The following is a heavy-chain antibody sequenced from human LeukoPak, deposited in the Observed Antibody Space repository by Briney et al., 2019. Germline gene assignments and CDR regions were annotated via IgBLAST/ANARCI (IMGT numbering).Heavy chain of an antibody. CDR2: INHSGST. D-gene: IGHD3-10*01. Sequence: ASETLSLTCAVYGGSFSGYYWSWIRQPPGKGLEWIGEINHSGSTNYNPSLKSRVTISVDTSKNQFSLKLSSVTAADTAVYYCANYGSGSYYNYYYGMDVWGQGTTVTVSS. CDR1: GGSFSGYY. CDR3: ANYGSGSYYNYYYGMDV. J-gene: IGHJ6*02. V-gene: IGHV4-34*01.